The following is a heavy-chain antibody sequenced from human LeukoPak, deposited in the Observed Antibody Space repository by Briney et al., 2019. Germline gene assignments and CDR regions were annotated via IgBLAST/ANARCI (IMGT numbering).Heavy chain of an antibody. CDR1: GYTFTSYG. D-gene: IGHD3-3*01. CDR2: ISAYNGNT. Sequence: ASVKVSCKASGYTFTSYGISWVRQAPGQGLEWMGWISAYNGNTNYAQKLQGRVTMTTDTSTSTAYMELRSLRSDDTAVYYCARVQEQYYDFWSGYYQPFDYWGQGTLVTVSS. V-gene: IGHV1-18*01. J-gene: IGHJ4*02. CDR3: ARVQEQYYDFWSGYYQPFDY.